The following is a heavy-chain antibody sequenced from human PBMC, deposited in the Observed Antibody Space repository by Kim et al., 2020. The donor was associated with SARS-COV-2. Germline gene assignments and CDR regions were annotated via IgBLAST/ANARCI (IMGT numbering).Heavy chain of an antibody. D-gene: IGHD3-10*01. CDR3: ARDQGDGSGSYYGDYYFDY. CDR2: TYYRSKWYN. V-gene: IGHV6-1*01. Sequence: SQTLSLTCAISGDSVSSNSAAWNWIRQSPSRGLEWLGRTYYRSKWYNDYAVSVKSRITINPDTSKNQFSLQLNSVTPEDTAVYYCARDQGDGSGSYYGDYYFDYWGQETLVTVSS. CDR1: GDSVSSNSAA. J-gene: IGHJ4*02.